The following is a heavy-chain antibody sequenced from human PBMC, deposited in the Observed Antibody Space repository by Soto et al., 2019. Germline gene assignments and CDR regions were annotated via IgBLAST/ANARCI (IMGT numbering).Heavy chain of an antibody. CDR3: ARVILTGYYDLGY. J-gene: IGHJ4*02. CDR2: ISYDGSNK. D-gene: IGHD3-9*01. Sequence: GGSLRLSCAASGFTFSSYAMHWVRQAPGKGLEWVAVISYDGSNKYYADSVKGRFTISRDNSKNTLYLQMNSLRAEDTAVYYCARVILTGYYDLGYWGQGTLVTVSS. V-gene: IGHV3-30-3*01. CDR1: GFTFSSYA.